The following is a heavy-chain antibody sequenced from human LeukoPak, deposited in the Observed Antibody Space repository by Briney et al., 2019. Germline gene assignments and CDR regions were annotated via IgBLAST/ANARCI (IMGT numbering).Heavy chain of an antibody. Sequence: ASAKISCKASGYTFYTYGITWVRQAPGQGLEWMGWIRTDDGDTHYAEKLQGRVTMTTDTSTSTAYMELRSLRSDDTAVYYCAGQTIFGPVDAFDIWGQGTMVTVSS. D-gene: IGHD3-3*01. CDR3: AGQTIFGPVDAFDI. CDR1: GYTFYTYG. V-gene: IGHV1-18*01. J-gene: IGHJ3*02. CDR2: IRTDDGDT.